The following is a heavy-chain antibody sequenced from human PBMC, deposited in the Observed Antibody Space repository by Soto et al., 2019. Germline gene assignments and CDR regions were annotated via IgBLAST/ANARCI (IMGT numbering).Heavy chain of an antibody. CDR3: ARVGRRDGYGDAFDI. J-gene: IGHJ3*02. D-gene: IGHD5-12*01. Sequence: QLQLQESGSGLVKPSQTLSLTCAVSGGSISSGGYSWSWIRQPPGKGLEWIGYIYHSGSAYYNPSLKSRVTISGDRSKNQFSLKLSSVTAADTAVYYCARVGRRDGYGDAFDIWGQGTMVTVSS. CDR1: GGSISSGGYS. V-gene: IGHV4-30-2*01. CDR2: IYHSGSA.